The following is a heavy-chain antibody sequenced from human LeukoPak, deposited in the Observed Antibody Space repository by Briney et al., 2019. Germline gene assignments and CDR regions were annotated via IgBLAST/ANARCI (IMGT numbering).Heavy chain of an antibody. CDR3: AKESYSTSWQLDS. V-gene: IGHV3-30*02. J-gene: IGHJ4*02. D-gene: IGHD6-13*01. CDR1: GFTFSSYG. CDR2: IWYDGSNK. Sequence: PGGSLRLSCAASGFTFSSYGMHWVRQAPGKGLEWVAVIWYDGSNKYYVDSVKGRFTISRDNSKNTLYLQMNSLRAEDTAVYYCAKESYSTSWQLDSWGQGTLVTVSS.